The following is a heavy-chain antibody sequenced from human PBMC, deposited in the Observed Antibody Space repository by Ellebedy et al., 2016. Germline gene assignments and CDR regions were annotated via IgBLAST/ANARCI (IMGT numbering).Heavy chain of an antibody. D-gene: IGHD6-19*01. CDR1: GGSFSGYY. Sequence: SETLSLTCAVYGGSFSGYYWSWIRQPPGKGLEWIGEINHSGSTNYNPSLKSRVTISVDTSKNQFSLKLSSVTAADTAVYYCARVEPYSRGRGGFDYWGQGTLVTVSS. J-gene: IGHJ4*02. CDR2: INHSGST. V-gene: IGHV4-34*01. CDR3: ARVEPYSRGRGGFDY.